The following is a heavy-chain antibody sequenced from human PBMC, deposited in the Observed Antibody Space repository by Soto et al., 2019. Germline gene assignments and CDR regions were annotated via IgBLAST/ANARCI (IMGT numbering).Heavy chain of an antibody. V-gene: IGHV1-3*01. J-gene: IGHJ4*02. CDR1: GYTFTSYA. D-gene: IGHD6-13*01. CDR3: ARGAAAGTYYFDY. Sequence: QVPLVQSGAEVKKPGASVKVSCKASGYTFTSYAMHWVRQAPGQRLEWMGWINAGNGNTKYSQKFQGRVTITRDTSASTAYMELSSLRSEDTAVYYCARGAAAGTYYFDYWGQGTLVTVSS. CDR2: INAGNGNT.